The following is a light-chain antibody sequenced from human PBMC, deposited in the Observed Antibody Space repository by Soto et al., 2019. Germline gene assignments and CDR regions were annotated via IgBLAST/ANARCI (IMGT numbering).Light chain of an antibody. J-gene: IGLJ1*01. V-gene: IGLV2-23*01. Sequence: QSVLTQPASVSGSPGQSITISCTGTSSDVGSYNLVSWYQQHPGKAPKHMIYEGSKRPSGVSNRFSGSKSGNTASLTISGLQAEDEADYYCCSYAGSSTLYVFVTGTQLTVL. CDR3: CSYAGSSTLYV. CDR1: SSDVGSYNL. CDR2: EGS.